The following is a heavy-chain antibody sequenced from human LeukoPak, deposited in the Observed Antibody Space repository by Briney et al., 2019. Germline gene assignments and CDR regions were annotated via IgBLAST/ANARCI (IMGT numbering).Heavy chain of an antibody. J-gene: IGHJ4*02. CDR3: ARGNYYDSSGYYYA. CDR2: INPNSGGT. Sequence: ASVKVSFKASGYTFTSYYLHWVRQAPGQGLEWMGWINPNSGGTNYAQKFQGRVTMTRDTSISTAYMELSRLRSDDTAVYYCARGNYYDSSGYYYAWGQGTLVTVSS. D-gene: IGHD3-22*01. V-gene: IGHV1-2*02. CDR1: GYTFTSYY.